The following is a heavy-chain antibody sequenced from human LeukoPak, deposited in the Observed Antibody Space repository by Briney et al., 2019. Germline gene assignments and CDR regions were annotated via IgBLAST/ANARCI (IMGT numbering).Heavy chain of an antibody. CDR3: ARDTERWITIWDY. CDR1: GFTFNNHP. V-gene: IGHV3-30-3*01. Sequence: AGGSLRLSCAASGFTFNNHPMHWVRQSPGKGLEWVAVISYDGSDKYYADSVKGRFTISRDNSKNTLYLQMNSLRAEDTAVYYCARDTERWITIWDYWGQGTLVTVSS. D-gene: IGHD3-3*01. J-gene: IGHJ4*02. CDR2: ISYDGSDK.